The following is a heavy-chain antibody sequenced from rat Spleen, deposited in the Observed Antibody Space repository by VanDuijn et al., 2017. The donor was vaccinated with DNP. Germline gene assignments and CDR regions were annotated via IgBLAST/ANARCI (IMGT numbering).Heavy chain of an antibody. CDR1: GFTFSSYW. CDR3: ARHPYGYNYNWFAY. J-gene: IGHJ3*01. D-gene: IGHD1-9*01. CDR2: SSYDGSST. V-gene: IGHV5-29*01. Sequence: EVQLVETGGGLVQPGRSLKLSCVASGFTFSSYWMFWIRQAPGKGLEWVASSSYDGSSTYYRDSVKGRFTISRDNAKSTLYLQMDSLRSEDTATYYCARHPYGYNYNWFAYWGQGTLVTVSS.